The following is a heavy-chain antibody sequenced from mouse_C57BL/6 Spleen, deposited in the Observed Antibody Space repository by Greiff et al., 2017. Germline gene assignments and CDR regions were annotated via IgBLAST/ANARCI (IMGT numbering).Heavy chain of an antibody. CDR3: ARGDITTVVATDFDD. D-gene: IGHD1-1*01. CDR1: GYTFTSYW. Sequence: QVQLQQPGAELVRPGTSVKLSCKASGYTFTSYWMHWVKQRPGQGLEWIGVIDPSDSYTNYNQKFKGKATLTVDTSSSTAYMQLSSLTSEDSAVYYCARGDITTVVATDFDDWGQGTTLTVSS. V-gene: IGHV1-59*01. CDR2: IDPSDSYT. J-gene: IGHJ2*01.